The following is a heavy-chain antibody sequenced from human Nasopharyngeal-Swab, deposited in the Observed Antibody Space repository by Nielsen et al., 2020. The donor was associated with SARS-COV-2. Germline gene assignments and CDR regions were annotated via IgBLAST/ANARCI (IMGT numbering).Heavy chain of an antibody. D-gene: IGHD3-10*01. CDR3: ATPIHYGSVVDAFDI. V-gene: IGHV3-23*01. CDR2: SSGSGERT. CDR1: GFIFSSYA. Sequence: SLNLSCAASGFIFSSYAMRLVRQAPATGLEWVSESSGSGERTDYADSVKGRFTISRDNSKNTMYLQMNSLRAEDTAVYYCATPIHYGSVVDAFDIWGQGTMVTVSS. J-gene: IGHJ3*02.